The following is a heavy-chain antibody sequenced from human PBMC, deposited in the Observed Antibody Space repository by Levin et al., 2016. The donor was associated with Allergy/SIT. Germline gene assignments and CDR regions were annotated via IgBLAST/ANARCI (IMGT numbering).Heavy chain of an antibody. CDR2: IYSGGST. CDR1: GFTVSSNY. CDR3: ARGGVLSRLNYFDY. V-gene: IGHV3-66*01. J-gene: IGHJ4*02. D-gene: IGHD3-16*01. Sequence: GGSLRLSCAASGFTVSSNYMNWVRQAPGKGLEWVSIIYSGGSTYYADSVKGRFIISRDNSTNTLYLQMSSLRAEDTAVYYCARGGVLSRLNYFDYWGQGTLVTVSS.